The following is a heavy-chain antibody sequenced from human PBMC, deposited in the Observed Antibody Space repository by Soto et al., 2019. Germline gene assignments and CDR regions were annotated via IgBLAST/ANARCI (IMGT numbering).Heavy chain of an antibody. J-gene: IGHJ6*02. CDR1: GGSISSYY. Sequence: PSETLSLTCTVSGGSISSYYWSWIRQPPGKGLEWIGYIYYSGSTNYNPSLKSRVTISVDTSKNQFSLKLSSVTAADTAVYYCARDQAYGSGRTRYYYYGMDVWGQGTTVTVSS. V-gene: IGHV4-59*01. D-gene: IGHD3-10*01. CDR2: IYYSGST. CDR3: ARDQAYGSGRTRYYYYGMDV.